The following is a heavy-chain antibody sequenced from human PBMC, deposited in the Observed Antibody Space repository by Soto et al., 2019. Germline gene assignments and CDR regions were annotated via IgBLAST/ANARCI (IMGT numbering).Heavy chain of an antibody. CDR3: ASATYSYDRTGGYFFHF. J-gene: IGHJ4*02. D-gene: IGHD3-22*01. CDR1: EGASIIYG. Sequence: QVQLVQSGAELKKPGSSVKVSCEASEGASIIYGVSWVRQAPGQGLEWMGGIIPDLGTPKYAPNFRGRATISADDSTNTAFLDLTSLTSEDTAVYFCASATYSYDRTGGYFFHFWGQGTLVTVSS. CDR2: IIPDLGTP. V-gene: IGHV1-69*01.